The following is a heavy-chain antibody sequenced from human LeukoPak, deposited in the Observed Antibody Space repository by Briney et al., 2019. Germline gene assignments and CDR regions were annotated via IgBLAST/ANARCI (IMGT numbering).Heavy chain of an antibody. CDR3: ARVGTTGASPYFDY. J-gene: IGHJ4*02. CDR2: IYYSGST. D-gene: IGHD7-27*01. V-gene: IGHV4-61*08. Sequence: SETPSLTCTVSGGSISSGGYYWSWIRQPPGKGLEWIGYIYYSGSTNYNPSLKSRVTISVDTSKNQFSLKLSSVTAADTAVYYCARVGTTGASPYFDYWGQGTLVTVSS. CDR1: GGSISSGGYY.